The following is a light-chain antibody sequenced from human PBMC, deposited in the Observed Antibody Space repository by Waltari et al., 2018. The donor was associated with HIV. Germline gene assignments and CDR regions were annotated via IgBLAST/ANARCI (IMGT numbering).Light chain of an antibody. V-gene: IGLV2-14*03. J-gene: IGLJ2*01. CDR3: SSYSLVNTAL. CDR2: DVT. Sequence: QSALTQPASVSGTPGQSITISCTGTGSDLGDSNYVSWYQHHPGRAPKLIIYDVTKRPSGVSNRFSGSKSGYTASLTISGLQAEDEADYYCSSYSLVNTALFGGGTKLTVL. CDR1: GSDLGDSNY.